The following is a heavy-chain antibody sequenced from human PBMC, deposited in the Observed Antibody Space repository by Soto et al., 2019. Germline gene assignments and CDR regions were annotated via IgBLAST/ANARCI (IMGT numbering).Heavy chain of an antibody. Sequence: GASVKVSCKASGYTFTGYYMHWVRQATGQGLEWMGWINPNSGGTNYAQKFQGRVTMTRDTSISTAYMELSRLRSDDTAVYYCARGPRIAARLGYFDYWGQGTLVTVSS. J-gene: IGHJ4*02. V-gene: IGHV1-2*02. CDR1: GYTFTGYY. CDR2: INPNSGGT. D-gene: IGHD6-6*01. CDR3: ARGPRIAARLGYFDY.